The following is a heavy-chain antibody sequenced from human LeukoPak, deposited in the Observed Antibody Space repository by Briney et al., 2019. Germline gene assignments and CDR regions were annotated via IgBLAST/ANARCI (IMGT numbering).Heavy chain of an antibody. J-gene: IGHJ4*02. Sequence: GGTLRLSCAASGFTFSSYGMSWVRQAPGKGLEWVSAINDGGGSTYYADSVKGRFTFSRDNSKNTLYLQMDSLRAEDTAVYYCAKVFRGGGYDCWGQGALVTVSS. CDR1: GFTFSSYG. CDR3: AKVFRGGGYDC. V-gene: IGHV3-23*01. D-gene: IGHD5-12*01. CDR2: INDGGGST.